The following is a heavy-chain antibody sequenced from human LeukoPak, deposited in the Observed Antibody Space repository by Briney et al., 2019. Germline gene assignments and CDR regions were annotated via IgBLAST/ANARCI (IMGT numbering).Heavy chain of an antibody. J-gene: IGHJ4*02. CDR3: ARVSRVIGPYRRPYYFDY. CDR1: GYSISTGYY. CDR2: FYHGGST. Sequence: PSETLSLTCTVSGYSISTGYYWDWIRQPPGKGLEWIGTFYHGGSTYYNPSLKSRVTISVDTSKNQFSLKLSSVTAADTAVYYCARVSRVIGPYRRPYYFDYWGQGTLVTVSS. D-gene: IGHD3-16*02. V-gene: IGHV4-38-2*02.